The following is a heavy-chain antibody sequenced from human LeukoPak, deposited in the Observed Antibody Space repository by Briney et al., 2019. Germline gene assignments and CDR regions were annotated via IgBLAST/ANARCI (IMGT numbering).Heavy chain of an antibody. J-gene: IGHJ3*02. CDR3: AKSNGYGLVDI. CDR2: IYHSGST. CDR1: GGSISSSNW. V-gene: IGHV4-4*02. Sequence: SGTLSLTCAVSGGSISSSNWWSWVRQPPGKGLEWIGEIYHSGSTNYSPSLTSRVTISLDTSRNQFSLKLNSVTAADTAVYYCAKSNGYGLVDIWGQGTMVTVSS. D-gene: IGHD3-10*01.